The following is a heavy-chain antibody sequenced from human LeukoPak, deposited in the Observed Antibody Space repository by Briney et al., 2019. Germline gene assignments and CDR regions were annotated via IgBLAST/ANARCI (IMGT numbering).Heavy chain of an antibody. CDR3: AKQLGYCSDGSCYFPY. J-gene: IGHJ4*02. Sequence: GGSLRLSCEASGFTFSSSAMSWVRQAPGKGLEWVSAISNNGGYTYYADSVQGRFTISGDNSKSTLCLQMNSLRAEDTAVYYCAKQLGYCSDGSCYFPYWGQGTLVTVSS. CDR2: ISNNGGYT. V-gene: IGHV3-23*01. CDR1: GFTFSSSA. D-gene: IGHD2-15*01.